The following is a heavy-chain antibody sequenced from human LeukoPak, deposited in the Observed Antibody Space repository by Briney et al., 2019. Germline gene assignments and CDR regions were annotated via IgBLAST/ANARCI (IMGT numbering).Heavy chain of an antibody. CDR3: AREVGATTYAFDI. CDR1: GYTFTSYY. D-gene: IGHD1-26*01. CDR2: INPSGGST. J-gene: IGHJ3*02. V-gene: IGHV1-46*01. Sequence: ASVKVSCKASGYTFTSYYMHWVRQAPGQGLEWMGIINPSGGSTNYAQKFQGRVTMTRDTSISTAYMELSRLRSDDTAVYYCAREVGATTYAFDIWGQGTMVTVSS.